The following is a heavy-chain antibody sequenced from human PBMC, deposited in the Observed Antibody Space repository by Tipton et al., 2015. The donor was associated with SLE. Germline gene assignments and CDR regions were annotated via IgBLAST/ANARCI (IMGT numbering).Heavy chain of an antibody. CDR1: GGSISSYY. D-gene: IGHD1-1*01. CDR2: IYYSGSP. Sequence: LRLSCTVSGGSISSYYWSWIRQPPGKGLTWIGFIYYSGSPNYNPSLKSRVTISVDTSKNQFSLKLSSVTAADTAVYYCARTQLGHHAFDIWGQGTMVTVSS. CDR3: ARTQLGHHAFDI. V-gene: IGHV4-59*01. J-gene: IGHJ3*02.